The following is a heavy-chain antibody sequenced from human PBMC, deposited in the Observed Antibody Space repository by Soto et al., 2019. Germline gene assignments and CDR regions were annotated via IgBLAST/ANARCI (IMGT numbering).Heavy chain of an antibody. CDR1: GFTFSTYA. J-gene: IGHJ5*02. Sequence: GGSLRLSCAASGFTFSTYAMSWVRQAPGKGLEWVSTISGSGGGTHYADSVKGRFTISRDNSKNTLYLQMNSLRAEDTAIYYCAASQSGSYSWFDPWGQGTLVTVSS. CDR3: AASQSGSYSWFDP. V-gene: IGHV3-23*01. D-gene: IGHD1-26*01. CDR2: ISGSGGGT.